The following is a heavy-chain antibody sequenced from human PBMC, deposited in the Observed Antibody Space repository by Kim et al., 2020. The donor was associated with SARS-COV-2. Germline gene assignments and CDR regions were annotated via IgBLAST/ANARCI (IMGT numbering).Heavy chain of an antibody. V-gene: IGHV5-51*01. D-gene: IGHD2-21*02. CDR1: GYSFTSYW. J-gene: IGHJ4*02. Sequence: ESLKISCKGSGYSFTSYWIGWVRQMPGKGLEWMGIIYPGDSDTRYSPSFQGQVTISADKSISTAYLQWSSLKASDTAMYYCARRAYCGGDCYRHVDYWGQGTLVTVSS. CDR3: ARRAYCGGDCYRHVDY. CDR2: IYPGDSDT.